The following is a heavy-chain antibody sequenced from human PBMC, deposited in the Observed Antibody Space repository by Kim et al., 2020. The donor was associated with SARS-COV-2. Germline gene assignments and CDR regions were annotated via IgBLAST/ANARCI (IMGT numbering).Heavy chain of an antibody. CDR2: IWHSGNT. D-gene: IGHD6-6*01. CDR3: ARLKLDTEAS. CDR1: GGSITPGYY. Sequence: SETLSLNCTVSGGSITPGYYWGWIRQPPGKGLEWIGNIWHSGNTYYNPSLRSRLTMSVDKSKSQFSLKLSSVSAADTAVYYCARLKLDTEASWGQGTLVTVSS. V-gene: IGHV4-39*01. J-gene: IGHJ5*02.